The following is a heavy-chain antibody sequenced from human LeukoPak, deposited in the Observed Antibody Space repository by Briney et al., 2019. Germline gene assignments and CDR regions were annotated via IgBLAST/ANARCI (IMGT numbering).Heavy chain of an antibody. Sequence: GGSLRLSCAASGFTFSSYWMSWVRQAPGKGLEWVANIKQDGSEKYYVDSVKGRFTISRDNAKNSLYLQMNSLRAEDTAVYYCARVAGDIVVVPAAINYYYYGMDVWGQGTTVTVSS. J-gene: IGHJ6*02. CDR3: ARVAGDIVVVPAAINYYYYGMDV. CDR2: IKQDGSEK. D-gene: IGHD2-2*02. CDR1: GFTFSSYW. V-gene: IGHV3-7*01.